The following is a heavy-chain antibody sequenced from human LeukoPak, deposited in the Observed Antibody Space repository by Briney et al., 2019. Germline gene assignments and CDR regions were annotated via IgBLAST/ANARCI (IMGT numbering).Heavy chain of an antibody. D-gene: IGHD2-2*01. V-gene: IGHV3-21*01. CDR2: ISRSGGSI. CDR3: ARSLKVSAALDVFDI. J-gene: IGHJ3*02. Sequence: TGGSLGLSCAASEFTFSSHSMNWVRQAPGKGLEWVSSISRSGGSIYYADSLKGRFTISRDNAKNSLYPQMNSLRAEDTAVYFCARSLKVSAALDVFDIWGQGTMVTVSS. CDR1: EFTFSSHS.